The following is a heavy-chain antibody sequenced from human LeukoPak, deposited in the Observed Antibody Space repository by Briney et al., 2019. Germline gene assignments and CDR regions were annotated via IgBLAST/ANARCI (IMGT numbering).Heavy chain of an antibody. D-gene: IGHD4-11*01. CDR3: AKNTVTPSRTWYYFDS. Sequence: GASVKVSCKASGGTFSNNAINWVRQAPGQGLEWMGGIIPIFGTANYAQKFQGSVSITADESTRTAYMELYSLRSDDTAVYYCAKNTVTPSRTWYYFDSWDQGTLVTVSS. V-gene: IGHV1-69*13. CDR1: GGTFSNNA. CDR2: IIPIFGTA. J-gene: IGHJ4*02.